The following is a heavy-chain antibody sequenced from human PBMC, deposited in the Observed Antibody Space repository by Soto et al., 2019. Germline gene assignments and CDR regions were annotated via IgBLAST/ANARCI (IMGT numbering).Heavy chain of an antibody. V-gene: IGHV2-5*02. CDR3: AHKGPEDWPLDY. J-gene: IGHJ4*02. CDR2: IYSDDSK. D-gene: IGHD3-9*01. CDR1: GFSLSTSGVG. Sequence: QITLKESGPTLVRPTQTLTLTCAFSGFSLSTSGVGVGWIRQPPGKALEWLAVIYSDDSKHYSPSLRSRLTITKDTSKNQVVLTMTNMDPMDTVTYYCAHKGPEDWPLDYWGQGTLVTVSS.